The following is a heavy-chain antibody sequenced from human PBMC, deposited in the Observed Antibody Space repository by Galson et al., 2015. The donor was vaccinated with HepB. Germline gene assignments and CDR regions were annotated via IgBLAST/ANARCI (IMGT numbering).Heavy chain of an antibody. D-gene: IGHD4-23*01. Sequence: SVKVSCKASGGTFSGYAISWVRQAPGQGLEWMGGIIPIFGTANYAQKFQGRVTITADESTSTAYMELSSLRSEDTAVYYCARGGNCDGGDWFDPWGQGTLVTVSS. CDR1: GGTFSGYA. CDR2: IIPIFGTA. J-gene: IGHJ5*02. V-gene: IGHV1-69*13. CDR3: ARGGNCDGGDWFDP.